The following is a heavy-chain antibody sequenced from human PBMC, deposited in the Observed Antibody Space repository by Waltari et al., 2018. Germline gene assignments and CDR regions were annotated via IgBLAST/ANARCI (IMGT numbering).Heavy chain of an antibody. J-gene: IGHJ3*01. CDR2: ISYTGAT. Sequence: QLQLQEAGPGLVKPSETLSLTCPVSGGSITSNPHYWGWIRQPPGQGLECLGTISYTGATYSSPSLKSRVTISRDTSKNQLSLTLGSVTAADTALYYCATYIGASVGTAAFDVWGQGTMVTVSS. CDR1: GGSITSNPHY. V-gene: IGHV4-39*01. CDR3: ATYIGASVGTAAFDV. D-gene: IGHD5-12*01.